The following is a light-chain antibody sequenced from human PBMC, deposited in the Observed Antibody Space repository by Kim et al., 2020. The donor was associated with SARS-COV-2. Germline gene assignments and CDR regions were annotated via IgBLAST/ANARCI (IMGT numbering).Light chain of an antibody. V-gene: IGLV6-57*01. CDR1: SGSIASND. Sequence: KTVTISCTRSSGSIASNDVQWYQQRPGSSPTTVIYEDNQRPSGVPDRFSGSIDSSSNSASLTISGLKTEDEADYYCQSYDSSNWVFGGGTQLTVL. CDR2: EDN. CDR3: QSYDSSNWV. J-gene: IGLJ7*01.